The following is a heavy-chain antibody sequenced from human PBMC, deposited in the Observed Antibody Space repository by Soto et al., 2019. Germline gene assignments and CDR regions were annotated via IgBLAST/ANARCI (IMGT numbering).Heavy chain of an antibody. J-gene: IGHJ3*02. Sequence: GSLRLSCAASGFTFSSYAMSWFCQAPGTGLEWVSAISGSGGGTYYADSVKGRFTISRDNSKNTLYLQMNSLRAEDTAVYYCAKEGYSGSYYVGAFDIWGQGTMVTVSS. V-gene: IGHV3-23*01. D-gene: IGHD1-26*01. CDR3: AKEGYSGSYYVGAFDI. CDR1: GFTFSSYA. CDR2: ISGSGGGT.